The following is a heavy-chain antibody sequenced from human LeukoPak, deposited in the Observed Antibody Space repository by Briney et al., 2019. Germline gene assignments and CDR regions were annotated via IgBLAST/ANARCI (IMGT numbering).Heavy chain of an antibody. J-gene: IGHJ4*02. CDR2: IKQDGSEK. Sequence: GGSLRLSCAASGFTFSSYWMSWVRQAPGKGLEWVANIKQDGSEKYYVDSVKGRFTISRDNAKNSLYLQMNSLRAEDTAVYYCATDPGGSEYYDFWSGYSSTAFVYWGQGTLVTVSS. D-gene: IGHD3-3*01. V-gene: IGHV3-7*01. CDR1: GFTFSSYW. CDR3: ATDPGGSEYYDFWSGYSSTAFVY.